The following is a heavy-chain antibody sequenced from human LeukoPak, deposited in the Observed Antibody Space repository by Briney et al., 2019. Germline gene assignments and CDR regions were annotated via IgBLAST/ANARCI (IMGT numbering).Heavy chain of an antibody. V-gene: IGHV1-2*02. CDR3: AGSIYSSSSWYCDY. J-gene: IGHJ4*02. D-gene: IGHD6-6*01. Sequence: GASVKVSCKTYGYTFTDYYIHWVRQAPGQGLEWMGWMDPKNGDTNSAQSFQGRVTMTRDTSISTAYMELGRLTSDDTAVYYCAGSIYSSSSWYCDYWGQGTLVTVSS. CDR2: MDPKNGDT. CDR1: GYTFTDYY.